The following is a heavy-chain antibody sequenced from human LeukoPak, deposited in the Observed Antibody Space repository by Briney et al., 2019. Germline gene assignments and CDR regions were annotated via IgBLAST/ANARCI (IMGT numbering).Heavy chain of an antibody. CDR2: IYTSGST. V-gene: IGHV4-4*07. CDR1: GGSISSYY. J-gene: IGHJ5*02. CDR3: ARTGAVSTAKGWTSWFDP. Sequence: PSETLSLTCTVSGGSISSYYWSWIRQPAGKGLEWIGRIYTSGSTNYNPSLKSRVTMSVDTSKNQFSLKLGSVTAADTAVYYCARTGAVSTAKGWTSWFDPWGQRTLVTVSS. D-gene: IGHD6-19*01.